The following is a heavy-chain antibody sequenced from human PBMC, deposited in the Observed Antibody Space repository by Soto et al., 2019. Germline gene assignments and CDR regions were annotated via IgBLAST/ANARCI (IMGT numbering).Heavy chain of an antibody. CDR3: ARAYSSSRLFTYYGTDV. D-gene: IGHD6-6*01. J-gene: IGHJ6*02. CDR1: GGSIRSNGYF. V-gene: IGHV4-31*03. Sequence: QVQVQESGPGLVKPSETLSLTCSVSGGSIRSNGYFWIWIRQHPGKGLEYLGYIYHTGSTYYNPSLKSRVTISIDTFRNQFFLKLSSVTATDTAVYYCARAYSSSRLFTYYGTDVWGQGTTVTVSS. CDR2: IYHTGST.